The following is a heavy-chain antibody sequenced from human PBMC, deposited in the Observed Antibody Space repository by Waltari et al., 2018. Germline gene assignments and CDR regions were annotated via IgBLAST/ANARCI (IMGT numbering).Heavy chain of an antibody. CDR1: GGSISSGGYY. Sequence: QVQLQESGPGLVKPSQTLSLTCTVSGGSISSGGYYWSWIRQHPGTGLEWIGYIYYSGSTYYNPPLKSRVTISVDTSKNQFSLKRSSVTAADTAVYYCARRARVFYWFDPWGQGTLVTVSS. J-gene: IGHJ5*02. CDR2: IYYSGST. D-gene: IGHD6-6*01. V-gene: IGHV4-31*03. CDR3: ARRARVFYWFDP.